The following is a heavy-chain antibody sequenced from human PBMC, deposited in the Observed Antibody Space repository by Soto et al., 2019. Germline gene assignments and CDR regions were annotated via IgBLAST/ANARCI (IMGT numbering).Heavy chain of an antibody. CDR3: ARHGFGYSSSFSPFDP. CDR2: IYYSGST. J-gene: IGHJ5*02. Sequence: SETLSLTCTVSGGSISSSSYYWGWIRQPPGKGLEWIGSIYYSGSTYYNPSLKSRVTISVDTSKNQFSLKLSSVTAADTAVYYCARHGFGYSSSFSPFDPWGQGTLVTV. V-gene: IGHV4-39*01. CDR1: GGSISSSSYY. D-gene: IGHD6-6*01.